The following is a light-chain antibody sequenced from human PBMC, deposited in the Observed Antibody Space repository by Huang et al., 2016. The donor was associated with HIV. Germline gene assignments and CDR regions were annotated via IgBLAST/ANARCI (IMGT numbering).Light chain of an antibody. CDR1: QSIGYW. CDR2: KTS. J-gene: IGKJ1*01. Sequence: DIQMTQSPSTLSASVGDRVTITCRARQSIGYWLAWYRQKPGKAPKLLIYKTSNLEGGVPSRVSGSGSGTEFTLTITSLQPDDFATYYCQQYNSFPWTFGQGTKVEIK. V-gene: IGKV1-5*03. CDR3: QQYNSFPWT.